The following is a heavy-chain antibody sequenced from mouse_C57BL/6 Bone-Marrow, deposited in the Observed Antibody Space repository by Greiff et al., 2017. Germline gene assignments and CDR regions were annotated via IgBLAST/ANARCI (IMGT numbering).Heavy chain of an antibody. J-gene: IGHJ3*01. D-gene: IGHD2-5*01. V-gene: IGHV1-64*01. CDR3: ARRDSNYLFAY. Sequence: QVQLQQPGAELVKPGASVKLSCKASGHTFTSYWMHWVKQRPGQGLEWIGMIHPNSGSTNYNEKFKSKATLTVDKSSSTAYMQLSSLTSEDSAVYYCARRDSNYLFAYWGQGTLVTVSA. CDR2: IHPNSGST. CDR1: GHTFTSYW.